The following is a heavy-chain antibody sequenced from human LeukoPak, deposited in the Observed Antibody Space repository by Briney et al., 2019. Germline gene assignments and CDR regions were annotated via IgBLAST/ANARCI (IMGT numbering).Heavy chain of an antibody. CDR1: GFTFSSYG. D-gene: IGHD2-2*01. CDR3: AKGYCSSTSCYLGFAFDI. Sequence: PGGSLRLSCAASGFTFSSYGMHWVRQAPGKGLEWVAVIWYDGSNKYYADSVKGRFTISRDNSKNTLYLQMNSLRAEDTAVYYCAKGYCSSTSCYLGFAFDIWGQGTMVTVSS. CDR2: IWYDGSNK. J-gene: IGHJ3*02. V-gene: IGHV3-33*06.